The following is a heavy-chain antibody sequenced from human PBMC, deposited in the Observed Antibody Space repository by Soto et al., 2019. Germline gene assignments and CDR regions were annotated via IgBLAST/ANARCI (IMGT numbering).Heavy chain of an antibody. D-gene: IGHD3-16*02. CDR3: ATGAVWGSYRLDY. J-gene: IGHJ4*02. Sequence: GASVKVSCKASGGTFSSYAISWVRQAPGQGLEWMGGIIPIFGTANYAQKFQGRVTITADESTSTAYMELSSLRSEDTAVYYCATGAVWGSYRLDYWGQGTLVTVSS. V-gene: IGHV1-69*13. CDR2: IIPIFGTA. CDR1: GGTFSSYA.